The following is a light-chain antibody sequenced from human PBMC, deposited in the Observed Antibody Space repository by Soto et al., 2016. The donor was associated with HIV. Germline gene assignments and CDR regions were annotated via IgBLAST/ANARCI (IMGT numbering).Light chain of an antibody. CDR1: DIGSRA. CDR2: FNG. CDR3: QVWDTASDWV. J-gene: IGLJ3*02. Sequence: SYELTQPPSLSVAPGNTATFTCSGYDIGSRAVHWYQQKTGQAPVLVVRFNGDRPSAIPERFSVSDSGNTAILTITKVEVGDEADYYCQVWDTASDWVFGGGTK. V-gene: IGLV3-21*01.